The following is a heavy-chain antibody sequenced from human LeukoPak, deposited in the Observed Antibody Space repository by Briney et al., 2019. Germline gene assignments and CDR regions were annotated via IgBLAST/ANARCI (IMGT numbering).Heavy chain of an antibody. CDR2: ISGNGGST. CDR3: ARSTKVVHYGMDV. CDR1: EFTFSSYA. J-gene: IGHJ6*02. Sequence: GGSLRLSCAASEFTFSSYAMNWVRQAPGKGLEWVSGISGNGGSTYYADSVKGRFTISRDNSKNTLYLQMNSLRAEDTAVYYCARSTKVVHYGMDVWGQGTTVTVSS. V-gene: IGHV3-23*01.